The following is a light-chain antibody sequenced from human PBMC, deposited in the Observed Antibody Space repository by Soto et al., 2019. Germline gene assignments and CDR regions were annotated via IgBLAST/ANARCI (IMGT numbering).Light chain of an antibody. J-gene: IGLJ2*01. V-gene: IGLV3-21*04. CDR3: QVWDSSSDHVV. Sequence: SYELTQPPSVSVAPGKTARITCGGNNIGSKSVHWYQQKPGQAPVLVIYYDSDRPSGIPERFSGSNSGNTATLTISRVAAVDEADYYCQVWDSSSDHVVFGGGTKLTVL. CDR1: NIGSKS. CDR2: YDS.